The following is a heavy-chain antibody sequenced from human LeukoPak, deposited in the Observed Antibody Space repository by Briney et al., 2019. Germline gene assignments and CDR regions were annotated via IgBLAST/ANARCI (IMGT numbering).Heavy chain of an antibody. Sequence: SETLSLTCTVSGGSISSGSYYWSWIRQPAGKGLEWIGRIYTSGSTNYNPSLKSRVTISVDTSKNQFSLKLSSVTAADTAVYYCARGGSGDAFDYWGQGTLVIVSS. D-gene: IGHD2-21*02. CDR2: IYTSGST. CDR3: ARGGSGDAFDY. J-gene: IGHJ4*02. V-gene: IGHV4-61*02. CDR1: GGSISSGSYY.